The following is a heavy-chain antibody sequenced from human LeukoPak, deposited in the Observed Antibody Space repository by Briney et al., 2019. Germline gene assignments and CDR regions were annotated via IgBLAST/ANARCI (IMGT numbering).Heavy chain of an antibody. CDR3: ARWWGFDP. Sequence: PSETLPLTCAVHGGSFRGYYWSWIRQPPGKGLEWIGEINHSGSTNYNPSLKSRVPISVDTSKNQFSLKLSSVTAADTAVYFCARWWGFDPWGQGTLVTVSS. CDR1: GGSFRGYY. D-gene: IGHD2-15*01. V-gene: IGHV4-34*01. J-gene: IGHJ5*02. CDR2: INHSGST.